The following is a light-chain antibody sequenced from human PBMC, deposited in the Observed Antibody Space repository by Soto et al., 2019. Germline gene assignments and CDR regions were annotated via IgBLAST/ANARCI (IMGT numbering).Light chain of an antibody. Sequence: QSVLTQPPSASGTPGQRVTISCSGSSSNIGTRSVNWYQQLPGTAPKLLLYSNNQRPSGVPDRFSGSKSGTSASLAISGLQSEDEADYYCAAWDDSLNGGVFGGGTKLTVL. CDR1: SSNIGTRS. CDR3: AAWDDSLNGGV. V-gene: IGLV1-44*01. J-gene: IGLJ3*02. CDR2: SNN.